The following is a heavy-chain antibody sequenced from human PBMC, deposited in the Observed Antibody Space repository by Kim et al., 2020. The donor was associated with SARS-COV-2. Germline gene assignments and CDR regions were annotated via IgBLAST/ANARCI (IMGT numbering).Heavy chain of an antibody. Sequence: NPPLKSRVTISVDTSKNQFSLRLSSVTAADTAVYYCARGRGSSWTSAFDIWGQGTMVTVSS. CDR3: ARGRGSSWTSAFDI. V-gene: IGHV4-34*01. J-gene: IGHJ3*02. D-gene: IGHD6-13*01.